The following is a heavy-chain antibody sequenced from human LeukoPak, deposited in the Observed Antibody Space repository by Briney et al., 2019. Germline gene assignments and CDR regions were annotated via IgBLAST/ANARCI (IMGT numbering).Heavy chain of an antibody. D-gene: IGHD3-22*01. Sequence: SETLSLTCTVSGGSISSYYWSWIRQPPGKGLEWIGYIYYSGSTNYNPSLKSRVTISVDTSKNQFSLKLSSVTAADTAVYYCARDHETGGLDYYESSAPYAFDIWGQGTMVTVSS. CDR1: GGSISSYY. CDR2: IYYSGST. V-gene: IGHV4-59*01. J-gene: IGHJ3*02. CDR3: ARDHETGGLDYYESSAPYAFDI.